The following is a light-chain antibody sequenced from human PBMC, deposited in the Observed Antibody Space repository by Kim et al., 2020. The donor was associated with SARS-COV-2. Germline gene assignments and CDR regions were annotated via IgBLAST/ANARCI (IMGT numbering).Light chain of an antibody. CDR2: QNY. CDR3: QAWDSSTSVV. J-gene: IGLJ2*01. V-gene: IGLV3-1*01. Sequence: SYELTQPPSVSVSPGQTASITCPGDKLGNKYVSWHQQKPGQSLVLVIYQNYRRPPGLPERFSASNSGNTATLTVSGTQAMDEADYYCQAWDSSTSVVFGGGTQLTVL. CDR1: KLGNKY.